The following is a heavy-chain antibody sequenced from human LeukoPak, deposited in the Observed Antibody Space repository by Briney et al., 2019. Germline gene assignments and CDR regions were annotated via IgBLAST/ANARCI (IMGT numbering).Heavy chain of an antibody. Sequence: PGGSLRLSCAASGFTFSSYAMSWVRQAPGKGLEWVSAISGSGGSTYYADSVKGRFTISRDNAKNSLYLQMNSLRAEDTAVYYCARVYGSGSHFGGGFDYWGQGTLVTVSS. V-gene: IGHV3-23*01. J-gene: IGHJ4*02. CDR3: ARVYGSGSHFGGGFDY. CDR2: ISGSGGST. D-gene: IGHD3-10*01. CDR1: GFTFSSYA.